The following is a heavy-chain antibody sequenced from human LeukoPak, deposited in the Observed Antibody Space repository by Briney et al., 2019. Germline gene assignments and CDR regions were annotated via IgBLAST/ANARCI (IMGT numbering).Heavy chain of an antibody. CDR1: GFTFSRNG. Sequence: GGSLRLSCAASGFTFSRNGMTWVRQAPGKGLQWVSSITSSSNYIYYADSVKGRFTISRDNAKNSLYLQMNSLRAEDTAVYYCARVSPTLLWFGESNDAFDIWGQGTMVTVSS. V-gene: IGHV3-21*01. CDR2: ITSSSNYI. CDR3: ARVSPTLLWFGESNDAFDI. D-gene: IGHD3-10*01. J-gene: IGHJ3*02.